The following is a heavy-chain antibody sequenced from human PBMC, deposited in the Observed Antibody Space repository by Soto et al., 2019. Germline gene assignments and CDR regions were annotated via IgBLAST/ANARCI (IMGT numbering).Heavy chain of an antibody. D-gene: IGHD6-19*01. J-gene: IGHJ4*02. Sequence: QVQLVQSGAEVKKPGASVNISCKASGFTFTKYALHWVRLAPGQRPEWMGWINGANGNTRYSQRFQDRVTMPRDMSATTVYMDLSSLRSEDTAVYFCARDYADIAVAGIPLLAHWGQGTLVTVSS. CDR1: GFTFTKYA. V-gene: IGHV1-3*01. CDR2: INGANGNT. CDR3: ARDYADIAVAGIPLLAH.